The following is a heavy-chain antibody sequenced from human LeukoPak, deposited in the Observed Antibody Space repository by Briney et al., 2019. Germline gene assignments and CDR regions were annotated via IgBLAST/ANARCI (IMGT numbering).Heavy chain of an antibody. Sequence: ASVKVSFKSAGYTSTSNYKHWVRHAPGQGLELMGIINPSGGSTSYAQKFQGRVTMTRDTSTSTVYMELSSLRSEDTAVYYCARPYYYGSGSYAHWGQGTLVTVSS. V-gene: IGHV1-46*01. CDR1: GYTSTSNY. CDR3: ARPYYYGSGSYAH. J-gene: IGHJ4*02. CDR2: INPSGGST. D-gene: IGHD3-10*01.